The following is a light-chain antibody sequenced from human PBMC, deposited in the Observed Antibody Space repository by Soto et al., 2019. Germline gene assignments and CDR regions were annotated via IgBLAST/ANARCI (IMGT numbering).Light chain of an antibody. CDR1: PSLLHTNGFNY. Sequence: EIVMTQSPLSLPVTPGEPASISCRSSPSLLHTNGFNYLDWYMQRPGQSPQLXSYLGSYRASGVPDRFSGSGSGTDFTLKISTVEVEDVGVYYCMQSLQTPPTFGQGTKVDIK. J-gene: IGKJ1*01. CDR2: LGS. CDR3: MQSLQTPPT. V-gene: IGKV2-28*01.